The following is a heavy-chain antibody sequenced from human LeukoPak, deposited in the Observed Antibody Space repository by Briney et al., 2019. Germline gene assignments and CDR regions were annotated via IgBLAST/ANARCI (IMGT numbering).Heavy chain of an antibody. J-gene: IGHJ4*02. CDR3: ARGQVAGTGYLDH. CDR2: IRYDGSHT. Sequence: GGSLRLSCSASGFTFSNHAMSWVRQAPGKGLEWVGFIRYDGSHTLYADSVRGRFTISRDDSKNTLFLQMNSLGPEDTAVYYCARGQVAGTGYLDHWGQGSLVTVSS. CDR1: GFTFSNHA. D-gene: IGHD6-19*01. V-gene: IGHV3-30*02.